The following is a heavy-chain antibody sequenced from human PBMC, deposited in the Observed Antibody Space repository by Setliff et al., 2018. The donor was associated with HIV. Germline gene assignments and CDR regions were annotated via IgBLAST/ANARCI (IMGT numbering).Heavy chain of an antibody. J-gene: IGHJ3*02. CDR1: GYSISTAYY. D-gene: IGHD5-12*01. CDR2: VHHSGST. V-gene: IGHV4-38-2*01. Sequence: SETLSLTCAVSGYSISTAYYWAWIRQPPGKGLEWIGGVHHSGSTHYNPSLRSRVTISPQTSKNQFSLELTSVTAADTAVYYCARAEMATIVAFDIWGQGTMVTVSS. CDR3: ARAEMATIVAFDI.